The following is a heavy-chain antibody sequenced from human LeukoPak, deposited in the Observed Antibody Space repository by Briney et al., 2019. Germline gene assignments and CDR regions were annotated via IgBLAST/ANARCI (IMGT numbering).Heavy chain of an antibody. D-gene: IGHD3-22*01. CDR3: ARRGFDDSSGYDGAFDI. V-gene: IGHV5-51*01. CDR2: IYPGDSDT. CDR1: GSPFTSYW. Sequence: GEPLEISWQGSGSPFTSYWIGWVRQLPGKGLEGMGIIYPGDSDTRYSPSFQGQVTISADKSISTAYLQWSSLKASDTAMYYCARRGFDDSSGYDGAFDIWGQGTMVTVSS. J-gene: IGHJ3*02.